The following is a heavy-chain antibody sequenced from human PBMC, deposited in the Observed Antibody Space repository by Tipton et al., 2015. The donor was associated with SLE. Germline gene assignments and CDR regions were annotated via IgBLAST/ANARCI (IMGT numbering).Heavy chain of an antibody. V-gene: IGHV1-18*01. CDR3: ARTYWDGSNFYAAFEV. D-gene: IGHD5-24*01. CDR2: ISASYGKS. Sequence: QVQLVQSGAEAKKPGASVKVSCKASGYTFTSYAISWVRQAPGQGLELMGWISASYGKSKYEQKFQDRVTMTTDTSTRTAYMELRSLRSDDTAIYNCARTYWDGSNFYAAFEVRGQGTLLTVSS. CDR1: GYTFTSYA. J-gene: IGHJ3*01.